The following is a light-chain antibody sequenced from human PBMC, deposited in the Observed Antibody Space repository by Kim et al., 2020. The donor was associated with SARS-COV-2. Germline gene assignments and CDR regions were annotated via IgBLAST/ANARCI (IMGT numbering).Light chain of an antibody. CDR3: QQSVT. Sequence: TLSLSPGERATLSCRASQSVSSSYLAWYQQKPGQAPRLLIYAASSRATGIPDRFSGSGSGTDFTLTISRLEPEDFAVYYCQQSVTFGGGTKVDIK. CDR2: AAS. V-gene: IGKV3-20*01. J-gene: IGKJ4*01. CDR1: QSVSSSY.